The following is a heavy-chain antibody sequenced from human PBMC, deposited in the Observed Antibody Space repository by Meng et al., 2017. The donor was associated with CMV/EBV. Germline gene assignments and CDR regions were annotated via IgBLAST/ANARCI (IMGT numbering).Heavy chain of an antibody. D-gene: IGHD3-9*01. V-gene: IGHV1-2*02. CDR1: GGTSNTYT. CDR2: INPNSGGT. Sequence: ASVKVSCKASGGTSNTYTFNWVRQAPGQGLEWMGWINPNSGGTNYAQKFQGRVTMTRDTSISTAYMELSRLRSDDTAVYYCARDILTGYYRDYYYGMDVWGQGTTVTVSS. CDR3: ARDILTGYYRDYYYGMDV. J-gene: IGHJ6*02.